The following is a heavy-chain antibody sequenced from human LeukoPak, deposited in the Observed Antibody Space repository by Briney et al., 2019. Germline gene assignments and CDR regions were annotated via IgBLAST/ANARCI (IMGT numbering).Heavy chain of an antibody. CDR3: ARGHSSSPHY. CDR1: GFTFSSYG. Sequence: GGSLRLSCAASGFTFSSYGMHWVRQAPGKGLEWVAVISYDGSNKYYADSVKGRFTISRDNSKNTLYLQMNSLRAEDTAVYYCARGHSSSPHYWGQGTLVTVSS. J-gene: IGHJ4*02. D-gene: IGHD6-6*01. CDR2: ISYDGSNK. V-gene: IGHV3-30*03.